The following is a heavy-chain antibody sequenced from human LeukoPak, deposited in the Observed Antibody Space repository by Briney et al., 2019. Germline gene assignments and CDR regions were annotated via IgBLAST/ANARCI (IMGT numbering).Heavy chain of an antibody. CDR1: GGSISSSSHF. J-gene: IGHJ3*02. V-gene: IGHV4-39*01. Sequence: SETLSLTCTVSGGSISSSSHFWGWIRQPPGKGLEWIGSIYYSGSTYYNPSLKSRVTISVDTSKNQFSLKLSSVTAADAAVYYCARHYYGSGSYRDGFDIWGQGTRATVSS. CDR3: ARHYYGSGSYRDGFDI. CDR2: IYYSGST. D-gene: IGHD3-10*01.